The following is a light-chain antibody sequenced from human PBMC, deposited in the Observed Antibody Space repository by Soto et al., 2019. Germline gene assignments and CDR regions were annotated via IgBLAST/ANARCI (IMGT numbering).Light chain of an antibody. CDR3: QQYNSYSSWT. Sequence: INMNQSPSTLSASVGDRVIITCRASQSISSWLAWYQQKPRKAPKLLIYKASSLGSGVPSRFSGSGSGTEFTLTISSLQPDDFATYYCQQYNSYSSWTFGQGTKVDI. J-gene: IGKJ1*01. CDR1: QSISSW. V-gene: IGKV1-5*03. CDR2: KAS.